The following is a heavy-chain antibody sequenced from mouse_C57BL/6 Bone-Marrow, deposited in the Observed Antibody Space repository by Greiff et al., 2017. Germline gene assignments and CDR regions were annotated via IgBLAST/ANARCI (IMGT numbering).Heavy chain of an antibody. CDR3: ARLRDGYWFAY. D-gene: IGHD2-3*01. Sequence: VQLQESGAELVKPGASVKLSCKASGYTFTSYWMHWVKQRPGQGLEWIGMIHPNSGSTNYNEKFKSKVTLTVDKSSSTAYMQLSSLTSEDSAVYYCARLRDGYWFAYWGQGTLVTVSA. CDR1: GYTFTSYW. J-gene: IGHJ3*01. CDR2: IHPNSGST. V-gene: IGHV1-64*01.